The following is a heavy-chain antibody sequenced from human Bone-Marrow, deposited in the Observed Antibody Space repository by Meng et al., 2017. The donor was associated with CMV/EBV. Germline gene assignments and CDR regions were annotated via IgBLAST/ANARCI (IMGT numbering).Heavy chain of an antibody. V-gene: IGHV3-33*06. CDR2: IWSDGSNT. CDR1: GFTFSNAW. Sequence: GGSLRLSCAASGFTFSNAWMSWVRQAPGKGLEWVAVIWSDGSNTYYADSVKGRFTTLRANSKNTLYLQMNSLRDGDTAVYYCTKDDNGYTGEGGYWGQGTLVTVSS. CDR3: TKDDNGYTGEGGY. D-gene: IGHD3-16*01. J-gene: IGHJ4*02.